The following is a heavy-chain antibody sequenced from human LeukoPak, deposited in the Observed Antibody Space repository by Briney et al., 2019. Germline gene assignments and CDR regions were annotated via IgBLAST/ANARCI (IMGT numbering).Heavy chain of an antibody. Sequence: SETLSLTCTISGVSISGHYWSWVRQPPGEGLEWIGYVYDSGGTNYNPSLKSRVTISVDTSKNQFSLGLSSVTAADTAVYYCAGGHYYDTSGDYWGQGILVTVSS. D-gene: IGHD3-22*01. CDR1: GVSISGHY. CDR3: AGGHYYDTSGDY. V-gene: IGHV4-59*11. CDR2: VYDSGGT. J-gene: IGHJ4*02.